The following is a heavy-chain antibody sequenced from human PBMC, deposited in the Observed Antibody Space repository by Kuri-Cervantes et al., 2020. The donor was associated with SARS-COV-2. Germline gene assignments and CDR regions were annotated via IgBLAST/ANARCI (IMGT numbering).Heavy chain of an antibody. J-gene: IGHJ6*02. CDR2: IIPILGIA. CDR3: ARSANYGSGSYYMSYGMDV. CDR1: GGTFSSYA. V-gene: IGHV1-69*04. Sequence: PVKVSCKASGGTFSSYAISWVRQAPGQGLEWMGRIIPILGIANYAQKFQGRVTITADKSTSTAYMELSSLRSEDTAVYYCARSANYGSGSYYMSYGMDVWGQGTTVTVSS. D-gene: IGHD3-10*01.